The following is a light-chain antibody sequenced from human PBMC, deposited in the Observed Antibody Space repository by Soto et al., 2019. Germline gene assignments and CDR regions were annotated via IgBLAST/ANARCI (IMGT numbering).Light chain of an antibody. CDR2: DAS. V-gene: IGKV1-33*01. CDR3: QQYDNPS. Sequence: DIQMTQSPSSLSASVGDRVTITCQASQDISNYLNWYQQKPGKAPKFLMYDASNLETGVPSKFRGSGSGTDFTFTISSLQPEEIATYFCQQYDNPSFGQGTKLEIK. J-gene: IGKJ2*01. CDR1: QDISNY.